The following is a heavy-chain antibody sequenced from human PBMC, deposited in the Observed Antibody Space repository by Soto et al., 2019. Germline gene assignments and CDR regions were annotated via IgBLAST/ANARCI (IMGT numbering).Heavy chain of an antibody. Sequence: QVQLVQSGAEVKKPGSSVKVSCKASGGTFSSYAISWVRQAPGQGLEWMGGIIPIFGTANYAQKLQGRVTITADEAPSTSDMALSTPRSEGTALYYWAATTHQHWGQGTLVTVSS. CDR1: GGTFSSYA. J-gene: IGHJ1*01. D-gene: IGHD1-1*01. CDR3: AATTHQH. V-gene: IGHV1-69*12. CDR2: IIPIFGTA.